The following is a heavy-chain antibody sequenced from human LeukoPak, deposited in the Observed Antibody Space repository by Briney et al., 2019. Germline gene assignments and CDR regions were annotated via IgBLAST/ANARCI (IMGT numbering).Heavy chain of an antibody. J-gene: IGHJ4*02. D-gene: IGHD2-2*02. Sequence: GGSLRLSCAAPGFTFSSYAMSWVRQAPGKGLEWVSAISGSGGSTYYADSVKGRFTISRDNSKNTLYLQMNSLRAEDTAVYYCAKAFHCSSTSCYTPAFDYWGQGTLVTVSS. V-gene: IGHV3-23*01. CDR2: ISGSGGST. CDR3: AKAFHCSSTSCYTPAFDY. CDR1: GFTFSSYA.